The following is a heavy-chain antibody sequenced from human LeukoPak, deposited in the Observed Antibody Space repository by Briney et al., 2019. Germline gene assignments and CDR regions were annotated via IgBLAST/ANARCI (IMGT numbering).Heavy chain of an antibody. CDR3: ARECIAVAGGGPHYYYYYMDV. D-gene: IGHD6-19*01. CDR2: INPNSGGT. CDR1: GYTFTGYY. J-gene: IGHJ6*03. V-gene: IGHV1-2*02. Sequence: ASVRVSCKASGYTFTGYYMHWVRQAPGQGLEWMGWINPNSGGTNYAQKFQGRVTKTRDTSISTAYMELSRLRFDDTAVYYCARECIAVAGGGPHYYYYYMDVWGKGTTVTVSS.